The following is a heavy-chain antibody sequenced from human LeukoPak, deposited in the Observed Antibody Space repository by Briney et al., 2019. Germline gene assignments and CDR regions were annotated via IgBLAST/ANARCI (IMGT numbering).Heavy chain of an antibody. CDR3: ARAHSWSSGYYCDY. CDR2: INPNSGGT. CDR1: GYTFTGYY. D-gene: IGHD3-22*01. J-gene: IGHJ4*02. V-gene: IGHV1-2*04. Sequence: ASVKVSCKASGYTFTGYYMHWVRQAPGQGLEWMGWINPNSGGTNYAQKFQGWVTMTTDTSTSTAYMELRSLRSDDTAVYYCARAHSWSSGYYCDYWGQGTLVTVSS.